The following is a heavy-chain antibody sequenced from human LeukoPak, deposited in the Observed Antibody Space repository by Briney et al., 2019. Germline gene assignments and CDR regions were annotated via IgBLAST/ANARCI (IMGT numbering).Heavy chain of an antibody. CDR3: AKGLSYYYDTSSYPYDAFDI. J-gene: IGHJ3*02. V-gene: IGHV3-23*01. Sequence: PGGSLRLSCAASGFTFSSYATTWVRQAPGKGLEWVSAISGSGGSTYYADSVKGRFSISRDNSKNTLFLQMNSLRAEDTAVYYCAKGLSYYYDTSSYPYDAFDIWGQGTMVTVSS. CDR1: GFTFSSYA. CDR2: ISGSGGST. D-gene: IGHD3-22*01.